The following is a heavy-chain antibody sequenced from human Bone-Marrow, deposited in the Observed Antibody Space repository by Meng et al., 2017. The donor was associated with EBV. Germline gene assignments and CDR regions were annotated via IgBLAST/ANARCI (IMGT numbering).Heavy chain of an antibody. J-gene: IGHJ4*02. CDR1: GGSISSNHW. Sequence: QVQLQESGPGLVKPSGTLSLTCAVSGGSISSNHWWSWVRQPPGKGLEWIGEIYHSGSTNFNPSLKSRVTLSLDNSKNQFSLKLSSVTAADTAVYYCARDRWELQKAFEYWGQGTLVTASS. V-gene: IGHV4-4*02. CDR3: ARDRWELQKAFEY. CDR2: IYHSGST. D-gene: IGHD1-26*01.